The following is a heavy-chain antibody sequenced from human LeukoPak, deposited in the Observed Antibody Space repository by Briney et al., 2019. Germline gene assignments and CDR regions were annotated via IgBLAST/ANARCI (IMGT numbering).Heavy chain of an antibody. V-gene: IGHV4-61*02. CDR2: IYTSGST. D-gene: IGHD3-3*01. CDR1: GGSISSGSYY. Sequence: PSETLSLTCTVSGGSISSGSYYWSWIRQPAGKELEWIGRIYTSGSTNYNPSLKSRVTISVDTSKNQFSLKLSSVTAADTAVYYCARATIFGVDHDAFDIWGQGTMVTVSS. J-gene: IGHJ3*02. CDR3: ARATIFGVDHDAFDI.